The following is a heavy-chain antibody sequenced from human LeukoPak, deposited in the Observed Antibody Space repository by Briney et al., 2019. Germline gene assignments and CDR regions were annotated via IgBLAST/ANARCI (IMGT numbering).Heavy chain of an antibody. CDR1: GFSFSLYA. Sequence: GGSLRLSCAASGFSFSLYAMNWVRQAPGKGLEWISYIDSGSDDILHADSVRGRFAISRDNAKNTLYLEMNSLRAEDTAAYYCARDTYRPQLIDSWGQGTLVTVSS. CDR2: IDSGSDDI. CDR3: ARDTYRPQLIDS. D-gene: IGHD5-18*01. J-gene: IGHJ4*02. V-gene: IGHV3-21*05.